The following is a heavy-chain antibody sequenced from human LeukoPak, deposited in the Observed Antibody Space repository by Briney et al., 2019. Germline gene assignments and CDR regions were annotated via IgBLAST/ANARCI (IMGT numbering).Heavy chain of an antibody. Sequence: SETLSLTCAVYGGSFSGYYWSWIRQSPGKGLEWIGEINHTGSTNYNPSLKSRVTISVDTSKNQFSLKLSSVTAADTAVYYCARRPRSITMIVVVKGGFFDYWGQGTLVTVSS. V-gene: IGHV4-34*01. CDR1: GGSFSGYY. D-gene: IGHD3-22*01. J-gene: IGHJ4*02. CDR3: ARRPRSITMIVVVKGGFFDY. CDR2: INHTGST.